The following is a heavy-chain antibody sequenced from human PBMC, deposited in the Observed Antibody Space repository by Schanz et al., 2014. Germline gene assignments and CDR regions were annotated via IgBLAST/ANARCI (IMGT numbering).Heavy chain of an antibody. V-gene: IGHV3-23*04. CDR3: AKYRGYYRVSGSYRELEY. CDR2: IGVDGTTT. Sequence: VQLVESGGGLVQPGGSLRLSCAASGFTFSSYWMHWVRQVPGKGLVWVSVIGVDGTTTYYADSVKGRFTISRDNSKNTLYLQMNSLRPEDTAVYYCAKYRGYYRVSGSYRELEYWGQGTLVTVSS. CDR1: GFTFSSYW. D-gene: IGHD3-10*01. J-gene: IGHJ4*02.